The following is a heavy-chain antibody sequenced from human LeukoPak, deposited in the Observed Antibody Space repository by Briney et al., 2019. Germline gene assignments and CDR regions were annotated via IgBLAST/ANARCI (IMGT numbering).Heavy chain of an antibody. CDR1: GFTLSSYA. J-gene: IGHJ4*02. CDR2: ISGSGCST. CDR3: AEDSGNYYFDY. V-gene: IGHV3-23*01. Sequence: PGGSLRLSCAPSGFTLSSYAMSWVRPAPGRGVECGSSISGSGCSTYYADSVKGRFTNARDNSKNTLYLQMNSVKAEDTAVYYCAEDSGNYYFDYWGQGTLVTVSS. D-gene: IGHD1-26*01.